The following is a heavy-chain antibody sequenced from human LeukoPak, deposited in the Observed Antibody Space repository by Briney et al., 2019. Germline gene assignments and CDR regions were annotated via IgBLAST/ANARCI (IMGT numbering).Heavy chain of an antibody. CDR3: ARGSFYFDSSGYQYYFDY. J-gene: IGHJ4*02. CDR1: GDSIIGYY. Sequence: SETLSLTCSVSGDSIIGYYWGWIRQPPGKGLEWIGSIYYSGSTNYNPSLKSRVTISVDTSKNQFSLKLSSVTAADTAVYYCARGSFYFDSSGYQYYFDYWGQGTLVTVSS. CDR2: IYYSGST. V-gene: IGHV4-38-2*02. D-gene: IGHD3-22*01.